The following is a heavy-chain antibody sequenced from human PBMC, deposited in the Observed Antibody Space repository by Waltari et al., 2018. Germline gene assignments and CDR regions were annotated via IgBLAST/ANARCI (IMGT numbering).Heavy chain of an antibody. J-gene: IGHJ4*02. D-gene: IGHD6-25*01. Sequence: EVHLVQSGAEVKKPGATVKIACKASGYSFIDSFMHWVQQAPGKGLEWMGRIDPEDGEIGYAEKCQGRVTMTADTSGDTAYLELTGLTSGDTAVYYCAPLPGGSGQTFDYWGQGTLVTVSS. CDR2: IDPEDGEI. CDR1: GYSFIDSF. V-gene: IGHV1-69-2*01. CDR3: APLPGGSGQTFDY.